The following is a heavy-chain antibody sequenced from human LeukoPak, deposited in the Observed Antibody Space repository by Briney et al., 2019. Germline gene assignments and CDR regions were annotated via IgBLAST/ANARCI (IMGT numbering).Heavy chain of an antibody. CDR3: AKGMRGSGFNWFDP. Sequence: GGSLRLSCAASGITFSSYAMSWVRQAPGKGLEWVSAISGSGGSTYYADSVKGRFTISRDNSKNTLYLQMNSLRAEDTAVYYCAKGMRGSGFNWFDPWGQGTLVTVSS. CDR1: GITFSSYA. V-gene: IGHV3-23*01. D-gene: IGHD3-10*01. J-gene: IGHJ5*02. CDR2: ISGSGGST.